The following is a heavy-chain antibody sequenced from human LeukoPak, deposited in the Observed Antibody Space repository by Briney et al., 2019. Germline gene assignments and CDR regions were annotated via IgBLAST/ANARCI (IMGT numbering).Heavy chain of an antibody. CDR3: ARAPIAVAGAGHEYFDY. V-gene: IGHV4-59*01. Sequence: PSETLSLTCTVSGGSISSYYWSWIRQPPGKGLEWIGYIHYRGSTNYNPSLKSRVTISVDTSKNQFSLKLSSLTAADTAVYYCARAPIAVAGAGHEYFDYWGQGTLVTVSS. D-gene: IGHD6-19*01. CDR1: GGSISSYY. J-gene: IGHJ4*02. CDR2: IHYRGST.